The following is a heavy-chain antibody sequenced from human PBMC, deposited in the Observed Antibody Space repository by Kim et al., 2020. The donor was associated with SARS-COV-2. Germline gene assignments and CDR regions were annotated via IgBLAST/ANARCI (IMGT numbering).Heavy chain of an antibody. CDR3: ARGGTAIVRSYFDY. Sequence: NPSLKRRVTISVDTSKNQCSLKLSSVTAADTAVYYCARGGTAIVRSYFDYWGQGTLVTVSS. J-gene: IGHJ4*02. D-gene: IGHD5-18*01. V-gene: IGHV4-39*07.